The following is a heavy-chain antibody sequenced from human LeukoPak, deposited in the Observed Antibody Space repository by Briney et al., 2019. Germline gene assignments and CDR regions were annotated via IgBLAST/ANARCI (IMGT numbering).Heavy chain of an antibody. Sequence: PSETLSLTCTVSGGSISSYYWSWIRQPPGKGLEWIGYIYYSGSTNYNPSLKSRVTISVDTSKNQSSLKLSSVTAADTAVYYCARVQLWEFDYWGQGTLVTVSS. D-gene: IGHD5-18*01. CDR2: IYYSGST. CDR3: ARVQLWEFDY. J-gene: IGHJ4*02. V-gene: IGHV4-59*01. CDR1: GGSISSYY.